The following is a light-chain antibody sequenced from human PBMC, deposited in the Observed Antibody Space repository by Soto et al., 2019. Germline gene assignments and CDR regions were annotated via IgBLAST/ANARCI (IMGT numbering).Light chain of an antibody. V-gene: IGKV1-12*01. CDR2: GAS. CDR3: QQAHRFPLT. Sequence: DIQMTQSPSSVSASVGDTVTITCRASQGSSSWLAWYQQKPGKAPKLLIYGASSLQSGVPSRFSGSGSGTDFALTMSSLQSEEFATYYCQQAHRFPLTCGGGNTVQIK. CDR1: QGSSSW. J-gene: IGKJ4*01.